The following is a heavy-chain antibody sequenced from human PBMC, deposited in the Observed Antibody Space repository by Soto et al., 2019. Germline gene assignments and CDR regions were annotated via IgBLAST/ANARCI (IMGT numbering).Heavy chain of an antibody. D-gene: IGHD3-10*01. J-gene: IGHJ4*02. CDR1: GFTFSSYA. CDR3: AKLRLLWFGEPVDY. CDR2: ISGSGGST. V-gene: IGHV3-23*01. Sequence: EVQLLESGGGLVQPGGSLRLSCAASGFTFSSYAMSWVRQAPGKGLEWASAISGSGGSTYYADSVKGRFTISRDNSKNTLYLQMNSLRAEDTAVYYCAKLRLLWFGEPVDYWGQGTLVTVSS.